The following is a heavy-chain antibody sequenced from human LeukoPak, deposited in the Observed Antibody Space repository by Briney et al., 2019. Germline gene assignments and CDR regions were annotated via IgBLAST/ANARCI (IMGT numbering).Heavy chain of an antibody. J-gene: IGHJ5*02. CDR2: IYYTGNT. CDR3: ARDRLQPQS. CDR1: GGSISNYY. Sequence: PSETLSLTCTVSGGSISNYYWNWIRQPPGKGLEWIGYIYYTGNTNYNPSLKSRVTISVDTSKNQFSLKLSSVTAADTAVYYCARDRLQPQSWGQGTLVTVSS. V-gene: IGHV4-59*01. D-gene: IGHD1-1*01.